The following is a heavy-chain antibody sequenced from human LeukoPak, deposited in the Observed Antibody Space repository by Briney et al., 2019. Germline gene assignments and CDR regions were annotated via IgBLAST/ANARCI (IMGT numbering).Heavy chain of an antibody. CDR3: ARLSGGSSLRNDAFDV. J-gene: IGHJ3*01. Sequence: GESLKISCQGSGYIFTIYWIAWVRQMPGKGLEWMGIIYPDDSKIRYSPSFQGQVTISVDKPIRTAYLQWNSLKASDTAMYFCARLSGGSSLRNDAFDVWGQGTMVTVSS. V-gene: IGHV5-51*01. CDR2: IYPDDSKI. CDR1: GYIFTIYW. D-gene: IGHD1-26*01.